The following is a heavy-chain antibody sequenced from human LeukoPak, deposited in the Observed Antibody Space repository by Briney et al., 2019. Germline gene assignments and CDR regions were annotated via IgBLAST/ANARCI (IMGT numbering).Heavy chain of an antibody. CDR2: INSDESST. J-gene: IGHJ3*02. D-gene: IGHD1-26*01. Sequence: PGGSLRLSCAASGYSLYSYWMHGVRHAPEGGVLCVSRINSDESSTTYVDSVKGRFTISRDNAKNTLYPQMDSLRVEDTAVYFCARGAHVLDIWGQGTMVTVSS. CDR3: ARGAHVLDI. CDR1: GYSLYSYW. V-gene: IGHV3-74*01.